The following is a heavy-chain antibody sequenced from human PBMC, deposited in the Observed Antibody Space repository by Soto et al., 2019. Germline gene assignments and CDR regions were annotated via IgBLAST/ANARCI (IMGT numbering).Heavy chain of an antibody. CDR3: ARDEYYYDSSGYSFDY. CDR1: GYTFTSYY. Sequence: VASVKVSCKASGYTFTSYYMHWVRQAPGQGLEWMGIINPSGGSTSYAQKFQGRVTMTRDTSTSTVYMELSSLRSEDTAVYYCARDEYYYDSSGYSFDYWGQGTLVTVSS. CDR2: INPSGGST. J-gene: IGHJ4*02. D-gene: IGHD3-22*01. V-gene: IGHV1-46*01.